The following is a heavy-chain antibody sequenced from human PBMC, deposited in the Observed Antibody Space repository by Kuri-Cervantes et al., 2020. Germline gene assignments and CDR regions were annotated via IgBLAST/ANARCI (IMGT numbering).Heavy chain of an antibody. D-gene: IGHD2-21*01. Sequence: GESLKISCAASGFTFSSYWMHWARQAPGKGLEWVAVISYDGSNKYYADSVKGRFTISRDNSKNTLYLQMNSLRAEDTAVYYCAKGGVILDYWGQGTLVTVSS. J-gene: IGHJ4*02. CDR2: ISYDGSNK. CDR1: GFTFSSYW. V-gene: IGHV3-30*18. CDR3: AKGGVILDY.